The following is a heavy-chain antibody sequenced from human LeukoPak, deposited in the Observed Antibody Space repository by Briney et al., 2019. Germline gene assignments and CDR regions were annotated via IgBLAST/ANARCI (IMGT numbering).Heavy chain of an antibody. CDR3: ARGISSSWSGDAFDI. V-gene: IGHV3-48*01. Sequence: PGGSLRLSCAASGFTFSSYSMNWVRQAPGKGLEWVSYISSSSSTIYYTDSVKGRFTISRDNAKNSLFLQMTSLRAEDTAVYYCARGISSSWSGDAFDIWGQGTMVTVSS. CDR2: ISSSSSTI. CDR1: GFTFSSYS. J-gene: IGHJ3*02. D-gene: IGHD6-13*01.